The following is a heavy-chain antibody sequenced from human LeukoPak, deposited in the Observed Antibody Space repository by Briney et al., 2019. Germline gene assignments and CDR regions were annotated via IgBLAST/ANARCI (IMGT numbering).Heavy chain of an antibody. CDR2: FDPEDGET. Sequence: ASVKVSCKVSGYTLTELSMHWVRQAPGKGLEWMGGFDPEDGETIYAQKFQGRVTITADESTSTAYMELSSLRSEDTAVYYCARVPGYCSSTSCLDDDYWGQGTLVTVSS. CDR3: ARVPGYCSSTSCLDDDY. J-gene: IGHJ4*02. V-gene: IGHV1-24*01. D-gene: IGHD2-2*01. CDR1: GYTLTELS.